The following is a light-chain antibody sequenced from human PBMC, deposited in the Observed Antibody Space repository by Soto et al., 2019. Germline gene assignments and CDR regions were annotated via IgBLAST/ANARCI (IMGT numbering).Light chain of an antibody. Sequence: QSALTQPASVSGSPGQSIAISCTGTSSDVGAYNSVSWYQQYPGKAPKLMIHDVSNRPSGVSDRFSGSKSGNTASLTISGLQAEDEADYYCSSYTSSNSYVFGIWTKVTVL. J-gene: IGLJ1*01. CDR3: SSYTSSNSYV. V-gene: IGLV2-14*01. CDR1: SSDVGAYNS. CDR2: DVS.